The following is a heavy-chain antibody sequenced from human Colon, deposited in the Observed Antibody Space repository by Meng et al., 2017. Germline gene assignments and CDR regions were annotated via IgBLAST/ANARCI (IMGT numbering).Heavy chain of an antibody. CDR1: GFTFSSYA. Sequence: GESLKISCAASGFTFSSYAMHWVRQAPGKGLEWVAVISYDGSNKYYADSVKGRFTISRDNSKNTLYLQMHSLRAEDTAVYYCVGSYFDYWGQGTLVTVSS. J-gene: IGHJ4*02. CDR2: ISYDGSNK. CDR3: VGSYFDY. V-gene: IGHV3-30*01. D-gene: IGHD1-26*01.